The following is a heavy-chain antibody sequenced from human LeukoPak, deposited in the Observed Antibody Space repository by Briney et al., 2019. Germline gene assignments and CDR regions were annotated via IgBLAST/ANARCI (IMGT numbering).Heavy chain of an antibody. CDR1: GFTFSSYW. V-gene: IGHV3-7*03. CDR3: ASYGCRYCSGGSCFCSYYYGMDV. J-gene: IGHJ6*02. D-gene: IGHD2-15*01. Sequence: QTGGSLRLSCAASGFTFSSYWMSWVRQAPGKGLEWVANIKQDGSEKYYVDSVKGPFTISRDNAKNSPYLQMNSLRAEDTAVYYCASYGCRYCSGGSCFCSYYYGMDVWGQGTTVTVSS. CDR2: IKQDGSEK.